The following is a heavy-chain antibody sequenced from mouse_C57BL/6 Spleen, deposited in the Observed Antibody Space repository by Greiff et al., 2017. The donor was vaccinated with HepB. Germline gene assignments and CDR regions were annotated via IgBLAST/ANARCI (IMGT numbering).Heavy chain of an antibody. D-gene: IGHD2-1*01. CDR3: TRRGNGNLAWFAY. V-gene: IGHV1-15*01. CDR2: IDPETGGT. CDR1: GYTFTDYE. J-gene: IGHJ3*01. Sequence: QVQLQQSGAELVRPGASVTLSCKASGYTFTDYEMHWVKQTPVHGLEWIGAIDPETGGTAYNQKFKGKAILTADKSSSTAYMELRSLTSEDSAVYYCTRRGNGNLAWFAYWGQGTLVTVSA.